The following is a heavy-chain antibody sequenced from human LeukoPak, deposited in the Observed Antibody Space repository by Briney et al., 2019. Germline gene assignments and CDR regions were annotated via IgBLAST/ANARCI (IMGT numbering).Heavy chain of an antibody. V-gene: IGHV4-59*01. J-gene: IGHJ3*02. CDR3: ARDEGKWPQFQWAFDI. CDR2: VYYSGST. CDR1: GGSISSYY. Sequence: SETLSLTCTVSGGSISSYYWSWIRQFPGKGLEWIGNVYYSGSTNYNPSLKSRVTISVDTSKNQFSLKLSSVTAADTAVYYCARDEGKWPQFQWAFDIWGQGTMVTVSS. D-gene: IGHD5-24*01.